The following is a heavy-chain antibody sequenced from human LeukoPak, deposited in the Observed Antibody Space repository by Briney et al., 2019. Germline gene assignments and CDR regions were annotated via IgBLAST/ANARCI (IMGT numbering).Heavy chain of an antibody. CDR1: GYTFTGYH. Sequence: ASVKVSFKASGYTFTGYHMHWVRQAPGQGLEWMAWINPNSGATDYAQKFQGRVTMTRDTSTNTVYMALSRLRSDDTAVYYCARLNGNYFDYWGQGTLVTVSS. CDR3: ARLNGNYFDY. CDR2: INPNSGAT. D-gene: IGHD1-1*01. J-gene: IGHJ4*02. V-gene: IGHV1-2*02.